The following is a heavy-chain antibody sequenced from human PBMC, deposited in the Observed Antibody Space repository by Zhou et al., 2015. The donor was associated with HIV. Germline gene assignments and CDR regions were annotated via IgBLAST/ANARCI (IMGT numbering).Heavy chain of an antibody. J-gene: IGHJ4*02. Sequence: QVQLVQSGTEVKRPGSSVKVSCKASGGTFRNHGISWVRQAPGQGLEWMGGIVPFFGTANYAQKFQGRVTITADESTSTAYMELSSLRSEDTAVYYCALKMGGIAVAHFDYWGQGTLVTVSS. CDR3: ALKMGGIAVAHFDY. D-gene: IGHD6-19*01. CDR2: IVPFFGTA. CDR1: GGTFRNHG. V-gene: IGHV1-69*01.